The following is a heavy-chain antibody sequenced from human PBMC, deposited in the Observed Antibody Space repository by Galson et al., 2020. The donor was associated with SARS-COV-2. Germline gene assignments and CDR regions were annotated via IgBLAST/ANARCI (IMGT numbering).Heavy chain of an antibody. V-gene: IGHV4-31*03. Sequence: ASETLSLTCTVSGGSISSGGYYWSWIRQHPGKGLEWIGYIYYSGSTYYNPSLKSRVTISVDTSKNQFSLKLSSVTAADTAVYYCARDSITMVRGVSGMDVWGQGTTVTVSS. J-gene: IGHJ6*02. CDR3: ARDSITMVRGVSGMDV. CDR2: IYYSGST. CDR1: GGSISSGGYY. D-gene: IGHD3-10*01.